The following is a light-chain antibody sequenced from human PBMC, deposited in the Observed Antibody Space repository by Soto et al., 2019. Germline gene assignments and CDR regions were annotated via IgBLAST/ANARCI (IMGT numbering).Light chain of an antibody. CDR3: SSYAGTHIV. Sequence: SVLXHPPSASGSPGQSVTISCTGTSSDVGGYNYVSWYQQHPGKAPKLMIYDVSKRPSGVPARFSGSKSGNTASLTVSGLQAEDEADYYCSSYAGTHIVFGTGTKVTVL. CDR1: SSDVGGYNY. CDR2: DVS. J-gene: IGLJ1*01. V-gene: IGLV2-8*01.